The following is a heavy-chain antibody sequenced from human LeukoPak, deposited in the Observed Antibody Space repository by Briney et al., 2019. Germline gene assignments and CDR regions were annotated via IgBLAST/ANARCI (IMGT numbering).Heavy chain of an antibody. CDR2: ISSSSSYI. CDR3: ATPGVAARDY. Sequence: GGSLRLSCAASGFTFSTYSMNWVRQAPGKGLEWVSSISSSSSYIYYADSVKGRFTISRDNAKNSLYLQMNSLRAEDTAVYYCATPGVAARDYWGQGTLVTVSS. J-gene: IGHJ4*02. V-gene: IGHV3-21*01. D-gene: IGHD6-6*01. CDR1: GFTFSTYS.